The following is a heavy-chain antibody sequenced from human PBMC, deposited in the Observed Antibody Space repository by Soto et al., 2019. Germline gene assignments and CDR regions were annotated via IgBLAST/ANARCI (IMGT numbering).Heavy chain of an antibody. Sequence: GGSLRLSCAASGFTFSSYSMNWVRQAPGKGLEWVSYISSSSSTIYYADSVKGRFTISRDNAKNSLYLQMNSMRDEDTAVYYCARDSNYGFPYYYYYGMDVWGQGTTVTVSS. J-gene: IGHJ6*02. CDR1: GFTFSSYS. V-gene: IGHV3-48*02. CDR2: ISSSSSTI. D-gene: IGHD3-3*01. CDR3: ARDSNYGFPYYYYYGMDV.